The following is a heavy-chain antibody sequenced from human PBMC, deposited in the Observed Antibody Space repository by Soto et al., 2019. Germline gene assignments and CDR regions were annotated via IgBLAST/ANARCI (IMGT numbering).Heavy chain of an antibody. D-gene: IGHD5-18*01. J-gene: IGHJ4*02. V-gene: IGHV1-46*01. CDR2: IRPSGGRT. CDR1: GYTFTNYY. CDR3: AREPNESYYFDY. Sequence: QVHLVQSGAEVKKLGASVKVSCKASGYTFTNYYIHWVRQAPGQGLEWLGIIRPSGGRTEYTQRFQGRVTMTRDTSTSTVYMELTSLTSEDTAVYYCAREPNESYYFDYWGQGTLVTVSS.